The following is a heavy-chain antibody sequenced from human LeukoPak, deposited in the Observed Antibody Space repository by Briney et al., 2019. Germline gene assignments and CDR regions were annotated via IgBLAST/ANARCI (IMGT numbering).Heavy chain of an antibody. J-gene: IGHJ5*02. CDR3: AREGDSSGWYGGWFDP. D-gene: IGHD6-19*01. V-gene: IGHV4-39*02. CDR2: IYYSGST. Sequence: SETLSLTCTVSGGSISSSSYYWGWIRQPTGQGLEWIGSIYYSGSTYYNPSLKSRVTISVDTSKNQFSLKLSSVTAADTAVYYCAREGDSSGWYGGWFDPWGQGTLVTVSS. CDR1: GGSISSSSYY.